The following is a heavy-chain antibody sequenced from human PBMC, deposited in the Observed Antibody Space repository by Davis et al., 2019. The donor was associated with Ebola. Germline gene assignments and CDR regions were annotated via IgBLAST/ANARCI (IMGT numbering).Heavy chain of an antibody. CDR3: AVGNWGFPFDS. CDR2: IQPTGGRA. J-gene: IGHJ4*02. D-gene: IGHD7-27*01. CDR1: AYTFSTFY. V-gene: IGHV1-46*01. Sequence: AASVKVSCKTSAYTFSTFYIHWMRQVPGQGLEWMGMIQPTGGRAIYAQNFQGRVTMTRDTSTNTVYLEVNSLTSDDTAVYNCAVGNWGFPFDSWGLGTLVTVSS.